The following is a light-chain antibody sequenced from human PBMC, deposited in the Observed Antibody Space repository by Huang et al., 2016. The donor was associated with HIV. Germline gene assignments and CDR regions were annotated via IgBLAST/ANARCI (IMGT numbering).Light chain of an antibody. CDR3: QQSFSVPRT. CDR2: TAS. Sequence: DIQMTQSPPSLSASVGDRVTFTCRANQTISKSLNWYQQKQGGAPKLLIYTASTLESGVPSRFSGSASGSRFTLNITNLQPEDFATYYCQQSFSVPRTFG. CDR1: QTISKS. V-gene: IGKV1-39*01. J-gene: IGKJ1*01.